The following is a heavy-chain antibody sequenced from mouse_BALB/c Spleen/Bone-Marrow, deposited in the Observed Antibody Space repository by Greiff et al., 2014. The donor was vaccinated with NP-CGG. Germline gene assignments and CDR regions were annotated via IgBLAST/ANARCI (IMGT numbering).Heavy chain of an antibody. V-gene: IGHV1-5*01. Sequence: EVQVVESGTVLARPGASVKMSCKASGYSFTSYWMHWVKQRPGQGLEWIGAIYPGNSDTSYNQKFKGKAKLTAVTSASTAYMELSSLTNEDSAVYYCTKEWYYGFDYWGQGTTLPVSS. CDR3: TKEWYYGFDY. D-gene: IGHD1-1*01. CDR2: IYPGNSDT. CDR1: GYSFTSYW. J-gene: IGHJ2*01.